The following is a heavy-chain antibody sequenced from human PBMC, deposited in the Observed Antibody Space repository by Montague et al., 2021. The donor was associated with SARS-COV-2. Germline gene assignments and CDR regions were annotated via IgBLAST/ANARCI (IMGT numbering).Heavy chain of an antibody. J-gene: IGHJ5*02. V-gene: IGHV4-4*02. CDR2: VHRSGTA. Sequence: SETLSLTCAVSGGSLSTPHYWCFVRQPAGEVLEFIGVVHRSGTANYPSSFNGRATISVDKSKHQFSLTLTSVTAADTAVYYCACDRIPRGWLDPWGQGTLVTVSS. CDR3: ACDRIPRGWLDP. CDR1: GGSLSTPHY. D-gene: IGHD2-2*02.